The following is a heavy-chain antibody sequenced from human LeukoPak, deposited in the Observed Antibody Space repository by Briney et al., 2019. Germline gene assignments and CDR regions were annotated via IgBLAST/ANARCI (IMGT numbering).Heavy chain of an antibody. D-gene: IGHD2-15*01. CDR3: ARTYCSGGSCHFDY. CDR1: GGSVSSYY. CDR2: IYYSGNT. Sequence: SETLSLTCTVSGGSVSSYYWSWIRQPPGRGLEWIGYIYYSGNTDSNPSLKSRVTISVDTSKNQFSLKLSSVTAADTAVYYCARTYCSGGSCHFDYWGQGTLVTVSS. J-gene: IGHJ4*02. V-gene: IGHV4-59*08.